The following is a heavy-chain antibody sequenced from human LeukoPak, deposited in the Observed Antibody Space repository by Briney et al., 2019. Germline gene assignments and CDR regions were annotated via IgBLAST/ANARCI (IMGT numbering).Heavy chain of an antibody. Sequence: ASVKVSCKASGYTFTGYYMHWVRQAPGQGLEWMGWISTYNGNTNYAHKVQGRVTMTTNTSSTTAYMELRSLTSDDTAVYFCARGGSGYFLDYWGQGTLVTVSS. CDR3: ARGGSGYFLDY. CDR1: GYTFTGYY. J-gene: IGHJ4*02. CDR2: ISTYNGNT. V-gene: IGHV1-18*04. D-gene: IGHD5-12*01.